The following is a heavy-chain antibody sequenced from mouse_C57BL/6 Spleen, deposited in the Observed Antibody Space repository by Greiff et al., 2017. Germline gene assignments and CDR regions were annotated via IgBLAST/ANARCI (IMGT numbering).Heavy chain of an antibody. J-gene: IGHJ3*01. CDR2: INPNNGGT. CDR1: GYTFTDYY. Sequence: EVQLQQSGPELVKPGASVKISCKASGYTFTDYYMNWVKQSHGKSLEWIGDINPNNGGTSYNQKFKGKATLTVDKSSSTAYMELRSLTSEDSAVYYCARYGSSSRFAYWGQGALVSVSA. CDR3: ARYGSSSRFAY. D-gene: IGHD1-1*01. V-gene: IGHV1-26*01.